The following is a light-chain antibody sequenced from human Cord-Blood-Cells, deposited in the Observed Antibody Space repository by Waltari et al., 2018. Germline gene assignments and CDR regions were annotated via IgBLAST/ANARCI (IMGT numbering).Light chain of an antibody. CDR2: LGS. V-gene: IGKV2-28*01. CDR1: QSLLHSNRYKY. Sequence: DLVMTQSPLPLPVTPGEPAPIPCRSSQSLLHSNRYKYLDWYLQKPGQSPQLLIYLGSNRDSGVPDRFSGSGSGTDFTLKISRVEAEDVGVYYCMQALQTPITFGQGTRVEIK. CDR3: MQALQTPIT. J-gene: IGKJ5*01.